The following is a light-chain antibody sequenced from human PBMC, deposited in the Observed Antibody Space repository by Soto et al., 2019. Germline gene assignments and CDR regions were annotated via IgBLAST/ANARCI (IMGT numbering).Light chain of an antibody. CDR1: QTISTY. CDR2: AAS. J-gene: IGKJ4*01. CDR3: QQSFSPLTFGGGTPQLT. Sequence: DIQMTQSPSSLSASVGDRVTITCRSSQTISTYLHWFQQKPGKAPNLLTYAASSLQSGVPSRFSGSGSGTDLTLTISSLQPEDFATYYCQQSFSPLTFGGGTPQLTFGGGTKVEIK. V-gene: IGKV1-39*01.